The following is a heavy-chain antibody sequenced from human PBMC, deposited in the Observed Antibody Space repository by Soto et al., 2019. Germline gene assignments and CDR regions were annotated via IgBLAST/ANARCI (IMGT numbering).Heavy chain of an antibody. D-gene: IGHD2-2*01. CDR1: GGTFSSYA. J-gene: IGHJ3*02. Sequence: ASVKVSCKASGGTFSSYAISWVRQAPGQGLEWMGGTIPIFGTANYAQKFQGRVTITADESTSTAYMELSSLRSEDTAVYYCARSCSSTSCYQYQHAFDIWGQGTMVTVSS. V-gene: IGHV1-69*13. CDR2: TIPIFGTA. CDR3: ARSCSSTSCYQYQHAFDI.